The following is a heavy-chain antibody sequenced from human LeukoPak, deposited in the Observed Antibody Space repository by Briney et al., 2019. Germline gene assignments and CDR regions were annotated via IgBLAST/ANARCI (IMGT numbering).Heavy chain of an antibody. Sequence: PSETLSLTCSVSGSSIATYSWSWIRQPPGKGLEWIGYIYSTGSTHYNPSLKSRVTMSLDTSKNQFSLRLSSVTAADTAVFYCASPRGEMAIIAADAFTMWGQGRMVTV. D-gene: IGHD5-24*01. V-gene: IGHV4-4*09. CDR1: GSSIATYS. CDR3: ASPRGEMAIIAADAFTM. CDR2: IYSTGST. J-gene: IGHJ3*02.